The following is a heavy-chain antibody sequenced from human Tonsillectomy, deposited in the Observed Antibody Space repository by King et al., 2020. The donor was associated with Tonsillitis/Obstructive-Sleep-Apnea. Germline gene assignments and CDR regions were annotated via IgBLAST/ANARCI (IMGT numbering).Heavy chain of an antibody. V-gene: IGHV4-59*01. D-gene: IGHD3-22*01. CDR1: GGSISSYY. J-gene: IGHJ4*02. CDR3: ARAPRILCGYYFHFDY. CDR2: IYYSGST. Sequence: VQLQESGPGLVKPSETLSLTCTVSGGSISSYYWSWIRQPPGKGLEWIGYIYYSGSTNYNPSLKSRVTISVDTSKNQFSLKLSSVTAADTAVYYCARAPRILCGYYFHFDYWGQGTLVTFSS.